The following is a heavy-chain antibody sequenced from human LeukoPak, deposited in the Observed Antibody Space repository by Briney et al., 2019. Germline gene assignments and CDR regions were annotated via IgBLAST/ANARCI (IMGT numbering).Heavy chain of an antibody. Sequence: GGSLRLSCVASGFIFSDYTMNWVRQVPGKGLEWVASITSSNNRIYYGDSLRGRSTISRDNSRNSLFLQMSSLRAEDTAVYYCARDQYYYDSRGQPVDGFDVWGQGTKVAVSS. J-gene: IGHJ3*01. V-gene: IGHV3-21*01. D-gene: IGHD3-22*01. CDR1: GFIFSDYT. CDR3: ARDQYYYDSRGQPVDGFDV. CDR2: ITSSNNRI.